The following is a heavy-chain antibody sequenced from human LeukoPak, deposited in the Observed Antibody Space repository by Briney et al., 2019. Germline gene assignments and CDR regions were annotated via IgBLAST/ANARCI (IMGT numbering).Heavy chain of an antibody. J-gene: IGHJ5*02. CDR3: ARPYYYDSRIDP. D-gene: IGHD3-22*01. CDR2: MYYSGST. Sequence: SQTLSPTCTVSGGSISSGDYYWSWIRQPPGKGLEWIAYMYYSGSTCYNPSLKSRVTMSADTSKNQLSLKLSSVTAADTAVYYCARPYYYDSRIDPWGQGILVTVSS. CDR1: GGSISSGDYY. V-gene: IGHV4-30-4*01.